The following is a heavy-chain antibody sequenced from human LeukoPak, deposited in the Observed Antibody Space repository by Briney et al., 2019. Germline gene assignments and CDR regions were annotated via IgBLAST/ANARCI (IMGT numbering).Heavy chain of an antibody. V-gene: IGHV1-8*03. CDR2: MNPNSGNT. CDR1: GYTFTSYD. D-gene: IGHD3-16*01. Sequence: GASVKVSCKASGYTFTSYDINWVRQATGQGLEWMGWMNPNSGNTGYAQKFQGRVTITRNTSISTAYMELSSLRAEDTAVYYCGSLDSREDRTSRWGPLDIWGQGTMVTVSS. J-gene: IGHJ3*02. CDR3: GSLDSREDRTSRWGPLDI.